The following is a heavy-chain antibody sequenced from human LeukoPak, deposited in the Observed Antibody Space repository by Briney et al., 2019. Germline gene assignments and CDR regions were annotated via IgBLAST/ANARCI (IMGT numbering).Heavy chain of an antibody. CDR3: AKRRGTYYDFWSGYGAFDI. D-gene: IGHD3-3*01. CDR2: ISYDGSNK. J-gene: IGHJ3*02. CDR1: GFTFSSYA. V-gene: IGHV3-30*18. Sequence: PGGSLRLSCAASGFTFSSYAMHWVRQAPGKGLEWVAVISYDGSNKYYIDSVKGRFTISRDNSKNTLYLQMNSLRAEDTAVYYCAKRRGTYYDFWSGYGAFDIWGQGTMVTVSS.